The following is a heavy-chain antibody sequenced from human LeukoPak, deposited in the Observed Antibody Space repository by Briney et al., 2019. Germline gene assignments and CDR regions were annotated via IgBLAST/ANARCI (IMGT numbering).Heavy chain of an antibody. J-gene: IGHJ4*02. CDR3: AKGTSAGSRYYFDS. CDR2: ISGSGGGT. D-gene: IGHD1-26*01. Sequence: GGSLRLSCAASGFTFSSYAMSWVRQAPGKGLEWVSAISGSGGGTSYADSVKGRFTISRDNSKNTLYPQMNSLRAEDTALYYCAKGTSAGSRYYFDSWGQGTLVTVSS. V-gene: IGHV3-23*01. CDR1: GFTFSSYA.